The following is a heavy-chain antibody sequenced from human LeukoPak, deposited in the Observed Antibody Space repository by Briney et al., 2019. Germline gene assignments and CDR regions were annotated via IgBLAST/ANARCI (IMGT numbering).Heavy chain of an antibody. CDR3: ARTTAMVTIFDC. J-gene: IGHJ4*02. D-gene: IGHD5-18*01. Sequence: ASVKVSCTASGYTLTSYAMHWVRQAPGQRLEWMGWINAGNGNTKYSQKFQGRVTITRDTSASTAYMELSSLRSEDTAVYYCARTTAMVTIFDCWGQGTLVTVSS. V-gene: IGHV1-3*01. CDR1: GYTLTSYA. CDR2: INAGNGNT.